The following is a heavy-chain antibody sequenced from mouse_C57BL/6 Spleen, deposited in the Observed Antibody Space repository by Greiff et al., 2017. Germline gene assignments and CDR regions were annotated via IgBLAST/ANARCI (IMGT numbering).Heavy chain of an antibody. D-gene: IGHD4-1*01. CDR2: IDPSDSYT. CDR3: ARGAGTYFDY. CDR1: GYTFTSYW. Sequence: QVQLQQPGAELVRPGTSVKLSCKASGYTFTSYWMHWVKQRPGQGLEWIGVIDPSDSYTNYNQKFKGKATLTVDTSSSTAYMQLSSLTSEDSAVYCCARGAGTYFDYWGQGTTLTVSS. J-gene: IGHJ2*01. V-gene: IGHV1-59*01.